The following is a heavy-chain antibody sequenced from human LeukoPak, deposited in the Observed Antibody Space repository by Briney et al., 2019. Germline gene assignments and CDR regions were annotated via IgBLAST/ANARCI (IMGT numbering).Heavy chain of an antibody. CDR1: GGSISSSSYY. Sequence: TSETLSLTCSVSGGSISSSSYYWAWIRQPPGKGLEWIANIYYSGSTYFNPSLKSRVTISKDTSKNQFSLKLTSVTAADTAVYYCARLVPPGWFDPWGQGTLVTVSS. CDR2: IYYSGST. J-gene: IGHJ5*02. CDR3: ARLVPPGWFDP. V-gene: IGHV4-39*01.